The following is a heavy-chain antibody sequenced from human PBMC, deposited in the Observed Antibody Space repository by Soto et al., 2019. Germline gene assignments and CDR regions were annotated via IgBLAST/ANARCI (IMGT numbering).Heavy chain of an antibody. CDR3: AGNIAAAGRRYYGMDV. J-gene: IGHJ6*02. D-gene: IGHD6-13*01. V-gene: IGHV4-4*07. CDR1: GGSMSGYY. Sequence: QVQLQESGPGLVKPSETLSLSCTVSGGSMSGYYWSWIRQSAGKGLEWIGRVYTSETTYYNPSLKSRVTMSLDTSMNQFSLNLYSLTAADTAVYYCAGNIAAAGRRYYGMDVWGHGTTVTVSS. CDR2: VYTSETT.